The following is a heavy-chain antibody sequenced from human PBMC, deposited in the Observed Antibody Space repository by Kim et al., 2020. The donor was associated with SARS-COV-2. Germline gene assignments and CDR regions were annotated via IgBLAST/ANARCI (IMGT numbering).Heavy chain of an antibody. J-gene: IGHJ4*02. Sequence: ASVKVSCKASGYTFTSYAMNWVRQAPGQGLEWMGWINTNTGNPTYAQGFTGRFVFSLDTSVSTAYLQISSLKAEDTAVYYCARDLEGGRYGGELMDYWGQGTLVTVSS. CDR1: GYTFTSYA. V-gene: IGHV7-4-1*02. CDR2: INTNTGNP. D-gene: IGHD3-10*01. CDR3: ARDLEGGRYGGELMDY.